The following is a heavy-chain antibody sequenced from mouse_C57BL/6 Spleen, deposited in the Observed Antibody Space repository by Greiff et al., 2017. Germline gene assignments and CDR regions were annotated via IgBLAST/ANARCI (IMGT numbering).Heavy chain of an antibody. Sequence: QVQLQQPGAELVKPGASVKLSCKASGYTFTSYWMHWVKQRPGRGLEWIGRIDPNSGGTKYNEKFKSKATLTVDKPSSTAYMPLSSLTSEDSAVYYCARGGGWLLSYFDYWGQGTTLTVSS. CDR3: ARGGGWLLSYFDY. D-gene: IGHD2-3*01. CDR1: GYTFTSYW. CDR2: IDPNSGGT. V-gene: IGHV1-72*01. J-gene: IGHJ2*01.